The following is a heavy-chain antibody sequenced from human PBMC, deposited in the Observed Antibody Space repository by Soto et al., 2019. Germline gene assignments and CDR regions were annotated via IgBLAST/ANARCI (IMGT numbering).Heavy chain of an antibody. CDR1: GYTFTDYG. J-gene: IGHJ4*02. CDR3: ERDAKYSSRWHPIDF. V-gene: IGHV1-18*01. D-gene: IGHD6-13*01. CDR2: IHTYNGHT. Sequence: GASVKVSCKASGYTFTDYGISWVRQAPGQGLEWMGWIHTYNGHTNYAQKVQGRVTMTTDTSTSTAYMELRSLRPDDTAVYYCERDAKYSSRWHPIDFWGQGTLVTVSS.